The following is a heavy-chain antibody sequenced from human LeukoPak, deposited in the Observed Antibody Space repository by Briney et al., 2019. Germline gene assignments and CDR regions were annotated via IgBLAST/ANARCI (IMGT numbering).Heavy chain of an antibody. J-gene: IGHJ4*02. D-gene: IGHD3-3*01. CDR1: GYTLTELS. V-gene: IGHV1-24*01. Sequence: ASVKVSCKVSGYTLTELSMHWVRQAPGKGLEWMGGFDPEDGETIYAQKFQGRATMTEDTSTDTAYMELSSLRSEDTAVYYCATGLHEFWSGYQFDYWGQGTLVTVSS. CDR2: FDPEDGET. CDR3: ATGLHEFWSGYQFDY.